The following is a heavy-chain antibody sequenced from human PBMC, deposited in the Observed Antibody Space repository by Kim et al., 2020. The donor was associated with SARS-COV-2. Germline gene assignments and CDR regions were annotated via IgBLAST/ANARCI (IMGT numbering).Heavy chain of an antibody. Sequence: GGSLRLSCAASGFTFSSYSMNWVRQAPGKGLEWVSSISSSSSCIYYADSVKGRFTISRDNAKNSLYLQMNSLRAEDTAVYYCARGALAADGSRRKYYYYGMDVWGQGTTVTVSS. V-gene: IGHV3-21*01. CDR1: GFTFSSYS. CDR3: ARGALAADGSRRKYYYYGMDV. CDR2: ISSSSSCI. J-gene: IGHJ6*02. D-gene: IGHD6-13*01.